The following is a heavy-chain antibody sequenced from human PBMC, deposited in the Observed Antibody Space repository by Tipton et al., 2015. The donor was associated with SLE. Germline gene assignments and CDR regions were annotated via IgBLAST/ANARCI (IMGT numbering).Heavy chain of an antibody. Sequence: QSGPEVKKPGASVKVSCKASGYTFTNYYMHWVRQAPGQGLEWMGWINPDSGGTTYAQKFQGRVTMTRDTSINTAYMELRSLRSDDTAVYYCARVCAYHDSTGYCLFDNWGQGTLVTVSS. CDR1: GYTFTNYY. CDR2: INPDSGGT. D-gene: IGHD3-22*01. J-gene: IGHJ4*02. V-gene: IGHV1-2*02. CDR3: ARVCAYHDSTGYCLFDN.